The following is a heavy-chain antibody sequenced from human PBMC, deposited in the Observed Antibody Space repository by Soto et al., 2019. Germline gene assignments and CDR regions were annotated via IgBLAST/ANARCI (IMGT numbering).Heavy chain of an antibody. J-gene: IGHJ4*01. CDR3: VKDFWYYFDY. Sequence: EVPLVESGGVLVKPGGSLTISCVASGFSVKDASMAWFRKNPGKGLEWVGHVKNKAVGGTTDVAAPVKGRVTISRDESKGTLYLHMNTLNTEDTAYYYCVKDFWYYFDYWGQGALLTVSS. CDR1: GFSVKDAS. V-gene: IGHV3-15*01. D-gene: IGHD2-8*02. CDR2: VKNKAVGGTT.